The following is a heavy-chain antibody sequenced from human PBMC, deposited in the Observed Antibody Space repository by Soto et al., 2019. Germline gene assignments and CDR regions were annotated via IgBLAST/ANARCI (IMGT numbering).Heavy chain of an antibody. CDR1: GGTFSSYA. J-gene: IGHJ5*02. CDR3: AIHRSIYTTSWYPGWFDP. V-gene: IGHV1-69*01. Sequence: QVQLVQSGAEVKKPGSSVKVSCKASGGTFSSYAISWVRQAPGQGLEWMGGIIPTLGTANYAQKFQGRVTITADESTSTAYMELSSLRSEDTAVYYCAIHRSIYTTSWYPGWFDPWGQGTLVTVSS. D-gene: IGHD6-13*01. CDR2: IIPTLGTA.